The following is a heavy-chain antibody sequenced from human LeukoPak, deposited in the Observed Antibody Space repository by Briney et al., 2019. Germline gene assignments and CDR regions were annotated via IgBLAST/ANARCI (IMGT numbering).Heavy chain of an antibody. Sequence: GGSLRLSCAASGFTFSSYAFHWVRQAPGKGLEWVAVISYDGRNQNFADSVKGRFTISRDSSKNTLYLQMNSLRTEDTAVYYCARVTEEGAFDIWGRGTMVIVFS. CDR3: ARVTEEGAFDI. J-gene: IGHJ3*02. D-gene: IGHD4-11*01. V-gene: IGHV3-30*04. CDR1: GFTFSSYA. CDR2: ISYDGRNQ.